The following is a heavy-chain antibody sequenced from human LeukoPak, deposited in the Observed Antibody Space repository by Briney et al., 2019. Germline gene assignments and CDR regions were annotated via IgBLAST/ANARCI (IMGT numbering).Heavy chain of an antibody. CDR1: GFTFSSYT. J-gene: IGHJ4*02. Sequence: GGSLRLSCTASGFTFSSYTMNWVRQAPGKGLEWVSSISTSSSYIYYADSVKGRFTISRDNSKNTLYLEVISLTAEDTAVYYCAKDDAWLRFGEWSQGTLVTVSS. CDR2: ISTSSSYI. D-gene: IGHD3-10*01. CDR3: AKDDAWLRFGE. V-gene: IGHV3-21*04.